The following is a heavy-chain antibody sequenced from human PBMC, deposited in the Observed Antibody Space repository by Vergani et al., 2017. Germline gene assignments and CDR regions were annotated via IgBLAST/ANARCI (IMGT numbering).Heavy chain of an antibody. J-gene: IGHJ6*03. V-gene: IGHV4-59*01. CDR2: IYYSGST. Sequence: QVQLQESGPGLVKPSETLSLTCTVSGGSISSYYWSWIRQPPGKGLEWIGYIYYSGSTNYNPSLKSRVTISVDTSKNQFSLKRSSVTAADTAVYYCARASSVGPMTTVMGYMDVWGKGTTVTVSS. CDR1: GGSISSYY. CDR3: ARASSVGPMTTVMGYMDV. D-gene: IGHD4-11*01.